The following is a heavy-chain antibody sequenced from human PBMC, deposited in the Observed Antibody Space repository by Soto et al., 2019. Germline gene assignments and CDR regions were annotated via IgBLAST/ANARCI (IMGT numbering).Heavy chain of an antibody. CDR3: AKDWRLPIHYYDSRGLDY. J-gene: IGHJ4*02. V-gene: IGHV3-30*18. CDR1: GFTFSSYG. CDR2: ISYDGSNK. D-gene: IGHD3-22*01. Sequence: GGSLRLSCAASGFTFSSYGMHWVRQAPGKGLEWVAVISYDGSNKYYADSVKGRFTISRDNSKNTLYLQMNSLRAEDTAVYYCAKDWRLPIHYYDSRGLDYWSQGTLVTVSS.